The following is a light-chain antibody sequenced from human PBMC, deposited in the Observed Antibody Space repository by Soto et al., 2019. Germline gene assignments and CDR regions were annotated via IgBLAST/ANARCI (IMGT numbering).Light chain of an antibody. Sequence: EIVLTQSPGTLSLSPGERATLSCRASQSISSSFLAWYQQKPGQAPRLLISGASSRATGIPDRFSGSGSGTDFTLTINRLEPEDFAVYYCQQYHDTGTFGQGTKVEI. CDR1: QSISSSF. J-gene: IGKJ1*01. CDR2: GAS. V-gene: IGKV3-20*01. CDR3: QQYHDTGT.